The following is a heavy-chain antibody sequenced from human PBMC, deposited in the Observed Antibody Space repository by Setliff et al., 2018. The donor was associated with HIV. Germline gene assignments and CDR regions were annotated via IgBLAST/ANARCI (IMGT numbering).Heavy chain of an antibody. J-gene: IGHJ5*02. D-gene: IGHD1-1*01. CDR3: ARTSTTTGTMLNWFDP. V-gene: IGHV3-21*01. CDR1: GFTLSTYT. Sequence: PGESLKISCAASGFTLSTYTMNWVRQAPGKGLEWISSISSNIIYIYYADSVRGRFTISRDNAKNSLYLQMNSLRVEDTAVYYCARTSTTTGTMLNWFDPWGQGTLVTVSS. CDR2: ISSNIIYI.